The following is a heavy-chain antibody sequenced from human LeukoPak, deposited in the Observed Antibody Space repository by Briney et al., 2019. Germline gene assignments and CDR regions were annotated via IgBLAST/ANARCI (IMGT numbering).Heavy chain of an antibody. V-gene: IGHV3-21*01. CDR1: GFTFSSYS. CDR3: ARGPQLWSGTDDY. CDR2: ISSSSSYI. Sequence: PGGSLRLSCAASGFTFSSYSMNWVRQAPGKGLEWVSSISSSSSYIYYADSVKGRFTISRDNAKNSLYLQMNSLRAEDTAVYYCARGPQLWSGTDDYWGQGTLVTVSS. D-gene: IGHD5-18*01. J-gene: IGHJ4*02.